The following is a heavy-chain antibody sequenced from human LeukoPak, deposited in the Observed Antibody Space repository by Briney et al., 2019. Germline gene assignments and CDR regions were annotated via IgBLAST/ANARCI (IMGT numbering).Heavy chain of an antibody. J-gene: IGHJ3*02. V-gene: IGHV3-9*01. CDR3: EKDITAKYNWSAFDI. Sequence: GGSLRLSCAASGFTFDDYAMHWVRQAPGKGLEWVSGISWNSGSIGYADSVKGRFTISRDNAKNSLYLQMKSLRAEDTGLCNCEKDITAKYNWSAFDIWGQGPMVTVS. D-gene: IGHD1-20*01. CDR2: ISWNSGSI. CDR1: GFTFDDYA.